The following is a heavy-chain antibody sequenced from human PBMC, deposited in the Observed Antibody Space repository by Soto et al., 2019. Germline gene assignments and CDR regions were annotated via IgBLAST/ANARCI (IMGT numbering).Heavy chain of an antibody. V-gene: IGHV2-5*02. CDR2: IYWDDDK. J-gene: IGHJ5*02. CDR3: AHSNLEWLFGAWFDP. D-gene: IGHD3-3*01. CDR1: GFSLSTSGVG. Sequence: QITLKESGPPLVKPTQTLTLTCTFSGFSLSTSGVGVGWIRQPPGKALEWLALIYWDDDKRYSPSLKSRLTITKDTSKNQVVLTMTNMDPVDTATYYCAHSNLEWLFGAWFDPWGQGTLVTVSS.